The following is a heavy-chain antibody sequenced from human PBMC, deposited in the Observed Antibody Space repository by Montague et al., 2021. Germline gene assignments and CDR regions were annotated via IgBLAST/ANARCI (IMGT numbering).Heavy chain of an antibody. V-gene: IGHV4-61*01. CDR3: ARGQWLVPYYLDS. CDR2: IYYTGSS. D-gene: IGHD6-19*01. J-gene: IGHJ4*03. Sequence: ETLSLICNVSGGSVSTGNYYWTWIRQPPGKELEWIGYIYYTGSSKYNPSLESRVTISISTSKKQFTLKLSSVTAADTAVYYCARGQWLVPYYLDSWGQGTTVPVSS. CDR1: GGSVSTGNYY.